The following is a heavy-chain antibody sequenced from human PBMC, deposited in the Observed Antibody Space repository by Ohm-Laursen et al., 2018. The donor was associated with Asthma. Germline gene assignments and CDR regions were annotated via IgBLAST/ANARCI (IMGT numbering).Heavy chain of an antibody. J-gene: IGHJ4*02. Sequence: SLRLPCAASGFTFSSYAMSWVRQAPGKGLEWVSVISANGVSSYYADSVKGRFTMSRDNSKNTLYLQMNSLRAEDTAVYYCAKHVVRYGDYGLYFDYWGQGTLVTVSS. D-gene: IGHD4-17*01. CDR3: AKHVVRYGDYGLYFDY. CDR1: GFTFSSYA. CDR2: ISANGVSS. V-gene: IGHV3-23*01.